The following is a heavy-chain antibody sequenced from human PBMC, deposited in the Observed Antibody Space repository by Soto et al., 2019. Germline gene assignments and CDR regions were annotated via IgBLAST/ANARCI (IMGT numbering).Heavy chain of an antibody. J-gene: IGHJ4*02. V-gene: IGHV3-23*01. D-gene: IGHD2-15*01. Sequence: EVQLLESGGGLAQPGGSLRLSCVASGFTFSSYAMSWVRQAPGKGLGWVSAINNSGGSTYYADSVKGRFTISRDNSKRTVSLQMNSLRAEDTAVYYCAKRGICSDMSCFRIGGMLDNWGQGAQVIVSA. CDR3: AKRGICSDMSCFRIGGMLDN. CDR1: GFTFSSYA. CDR2: INNSGGST.